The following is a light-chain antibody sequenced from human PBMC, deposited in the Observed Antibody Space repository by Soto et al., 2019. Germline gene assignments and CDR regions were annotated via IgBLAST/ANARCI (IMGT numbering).Light chain of an antibody. J-gene: IGKJ1*01. Sequence: DIQMTQSPSTLSASVGDRVTITCRASQSISSWLAWYQQKPGKAPKLLIYKASSLESGDPSRFSGSGSGTEFTLTISSLQPDDFATYYCQQYNSYCTFGQGTKVEIK. CDR3: QQYNSYCT. CDR2: KAS. CDR1: QSISSW. V-gene: IGKV1-5*03.